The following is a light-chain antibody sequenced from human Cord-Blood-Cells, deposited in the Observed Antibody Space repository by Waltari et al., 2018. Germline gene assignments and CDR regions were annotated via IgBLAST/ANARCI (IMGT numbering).Light chain of an antibody. V-gene: IGKV3-15*01. CDR2: GAS. CDR3: QQYNNWLT. Sequence: EIVTTQSPATLSVSPRERASLSCRASQSVSSNLAWYQQKPGQAPRLLIYGASTRATGIPARFSGSGSGTEFTLTISSLQSEDFAVYYCQQYNNWLTFGGGTKVEIK. J-gene: IGKJ4*01. CDR1: QSVSSN.